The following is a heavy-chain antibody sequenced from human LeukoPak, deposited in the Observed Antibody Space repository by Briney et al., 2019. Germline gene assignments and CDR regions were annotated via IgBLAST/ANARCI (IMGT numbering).Heavy chain of an antibody. J-gene: IGHJ4*02. V-gene: IGHV3-23*01. D-gene: IGHD6-13*01. CDR3: AKDPIAAASID. CDR1: GFNFNIYA. Sequence: GGSLRLSCVASGFNFNIYAMSWGRQAPGKGPEWVSSISGGGGSTYYADSVKGRFTISRDNSKNTLSLQMNSLRAEDTAVYYCAKDPIAAASIDWGQGTLVTVSS. CDR2: ISGGGGST.